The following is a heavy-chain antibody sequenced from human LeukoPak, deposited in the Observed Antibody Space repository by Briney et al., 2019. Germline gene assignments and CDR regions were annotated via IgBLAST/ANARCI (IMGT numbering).Heavy chain of an antibody. J-gene: IGHJ4*02. CDR1: GFAFSSYW. CDR3: VRSLKGGFDY. V-gene: IGHV3-7*01. CDR2: IKQDGSEK. Sequence: PGGSLRLSCAASGFAFSSYWVGWVRQAPEKGLEWVANIKQDGSEKYYVDSMKGRFTISRDNPKNSLYLRMSSLRAEVTAVYYCVRSLKGGFDYWSQGTLVTVSS. D-gene: IGHD3-16*01.